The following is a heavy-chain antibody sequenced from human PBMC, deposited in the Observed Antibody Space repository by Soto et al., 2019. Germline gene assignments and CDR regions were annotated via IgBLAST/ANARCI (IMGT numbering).Heavy chain of an antibody. Sequence: GGSLRLSCAASGFTIGDYWMSWVRQAPGKGLEWVANIKQDGSEKYYVDSVKGRFTISRDSAKNSLYLQMNSLRGEDTAVYYCARTIVVVVPVNFDHWGQGTLVTVSS. J-gene: IGHJ4*02. CDR1: GFTIGDYW. D-gene: IGHD3-22*01. CDR3: ARTIVVVVPVNFDH. CDR2: IKQDGSEK. V-gene: IGHV3-7*01.